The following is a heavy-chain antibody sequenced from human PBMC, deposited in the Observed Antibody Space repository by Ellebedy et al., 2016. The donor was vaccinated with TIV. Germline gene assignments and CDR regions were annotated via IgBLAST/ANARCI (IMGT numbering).Heavy chain of an antibody. J-gene: IGHJ2*01. CDR3: ARGSSYWYFDV. CDR1: GLTFSDYA. V-gene: IGHV3-33*01. Sequence: GESLKISCEASGLTFSDYAMDWVRQAPGKGLEWVALVWSDGVIKNYADSVKGRFTVSRDNSRNTVYLQMNSLRAEDTAVYYCARGSSYWYFDVWGRGTLVTVSS. CDR2: VWSDGVIK.